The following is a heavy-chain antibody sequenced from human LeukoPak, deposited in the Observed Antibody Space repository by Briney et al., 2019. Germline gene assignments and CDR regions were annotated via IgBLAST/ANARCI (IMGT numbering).Heavy chain of an antibody. V-gene: IGHV4-59*01. CDR2: MYYSGSS. Sequence: PSETLSLTCAVYGGSFSGYYWSWIRQPPGKGLEWIGYMYYSGSSNYNPSLKSRVTISVDTSKNQFSLKLTSVAAADTAVYFCARLSRGSSAGFDYWGQGILVTVSS. D-gene: IGHD6-6*01. J-gene: IGHJ4*02. CDR3: ARLSRGSSAGFDY. CDR1: GGSFSGYY.